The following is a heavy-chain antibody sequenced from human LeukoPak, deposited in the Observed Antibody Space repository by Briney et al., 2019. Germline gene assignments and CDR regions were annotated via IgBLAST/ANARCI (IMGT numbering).Heavy chain of an antibody. J-gene: IGHJ4*02. V-gene: IGHV3-23*01. CDR2: ISGSGGST. CDR1: GFTVSSNY. Sequence: TGGSLRLSCAASGFTVSSNYMSWVRQAPGKGLEWVSAISGSGGSTYYADSVKGRFTISRDNSKNTLYLQMNSLRAEDTAVYYCAKASSGYYWTYWGQGTLVTISS. D-gene: IGHD3-22*01. CDR3: AKASSGYYWTY.